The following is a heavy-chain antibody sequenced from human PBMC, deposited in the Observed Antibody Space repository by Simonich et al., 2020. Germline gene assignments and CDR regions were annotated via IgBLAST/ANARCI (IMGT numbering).Heavy chain of an antibody. V-gene: IGHV3-21*01. CDR3: ARANERDY. Sequence: EVQLVESGGGLVKPGGSLRLSCAASGFTFSSYSMNWVRQAPGKGLRWVSSISRCSSYKYYADSVKGRFTISRDNAKNSLYLQMNSLRAEDTAVYYCARANERDYWGQGTLVTVSS. D-gene: IGHD1-1*01. CDR1: GFTFSSYS. CDR2: ISRCSSYK. J-gene: IGHJ4*02.